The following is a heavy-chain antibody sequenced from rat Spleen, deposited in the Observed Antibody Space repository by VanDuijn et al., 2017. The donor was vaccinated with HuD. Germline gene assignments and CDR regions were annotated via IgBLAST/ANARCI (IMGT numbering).Heavy chain of an antibody. J-gene: IGHJ2*01. V-gene: IGHV5-25*01. CDR1: GFTFIDYY. Sequence: EVQLVESDGGLVQPGRSLKLSCAASGFTFIDYYMAWVRQAPTKGLEWVASITNSGYAYYRDSVKGRFTISRDNAKSILYLQMDSLRSEDTATYYCTRMRHYFDYWGQGVMVTVSS. CDR2: ITNSGYA. CDR3: TRMRHYFDY.